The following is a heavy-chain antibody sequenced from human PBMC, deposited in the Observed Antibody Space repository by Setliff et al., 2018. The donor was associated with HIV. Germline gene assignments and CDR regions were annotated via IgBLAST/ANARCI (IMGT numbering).Heavy chain of an antibody. CDR3: AREWRGRYYYYMDV. J-gene: IGHJ6*03. Sequence: PSETLSLTCTVFGGSISGSNYVWGWIRQTPRKGLEWIGFIYYSGSAYYNPSLKSRVTISLDTSKNQFSLKLTSMTAADTAVYYCAREWRGRYYYYMDVWGKGTTVTVSS. CDR1: GGSISGSNYV. D-gene: IGHD3-10*01. V-gene: IGHV4-31*03. CDR2: IYYSGSA.